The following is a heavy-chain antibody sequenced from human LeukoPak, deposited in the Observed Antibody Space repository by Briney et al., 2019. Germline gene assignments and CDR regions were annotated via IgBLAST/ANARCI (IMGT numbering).Heavy chain of an antibody. V-gene: IGHV3-21*01. D-gene: IGHD2-2*01. CDR3: ARYCSSTSCYSAYSYVMDV. CDR1: GFTFSDYY. J-gene: IGHJ6*02. CDR2: ISSSSSYI. Sequence: RPGGSLRLSCAASGFTFSDYYMNWVRQAPGKGLEWVSSISSSSSYIYYADSVKGRFTISRDNAKNSLYLQMNSLRAEDTAVYYCARYCSSTSCYSAYSYVMDVWGQGTTVTVSS.